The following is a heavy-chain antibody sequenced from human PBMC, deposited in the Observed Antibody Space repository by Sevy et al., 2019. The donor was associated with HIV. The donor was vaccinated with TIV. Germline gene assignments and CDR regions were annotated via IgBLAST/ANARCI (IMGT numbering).Heavy chain of an antibody. CDR3: ARGAGIVVVPAAIWFDS. D-gene: IGHD2-2*01. CDR2: ISTSGTTI. CDR1: GFTLRSYE. Sequence: GGSLRLSCAVSGFTLRSYEMNWVRQAPGKGLEWVSFISTSGTTIYYADSVKGRFTISRDNAKNSLYLQMDSLRAEDTALYYCARGAGIVVVPAAIWFDSWGHGTLVTVSS. J-gene: IGHJ5*01. V-gene: IGHV3-48*03.